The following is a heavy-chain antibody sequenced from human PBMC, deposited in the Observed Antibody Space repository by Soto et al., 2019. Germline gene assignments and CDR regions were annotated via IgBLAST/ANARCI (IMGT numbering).Heavy chain of an antibody. Sequence: EVQLLESGGGLVQPGGSLRPSCAASGFTFSSYAMSWVRQAPGKGLEWVSAISGSGGSTYYADSVKGRFTISRDNSKNTLYLQMNSLRAEDTAVYYCAKGGVTTSYYYYGMDVWGQGTTVTVSS. V-gene: IGHV3-23*01. D-gene: IGHD4-17*01. J-gene: IGHJ6*02. CDR1: GFTFSSYA. CDR2: ISGSGGST. CDR3: AKGGVTTSYYYYGMDV.